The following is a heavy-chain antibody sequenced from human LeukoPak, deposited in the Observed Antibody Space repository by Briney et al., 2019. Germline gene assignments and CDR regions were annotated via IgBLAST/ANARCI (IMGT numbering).Heavy chain of an antibody. CDR1: GYTFTSYG. V-gene: IGHV1-18*01. CDR3: ARGHYGDYPEPYNWFDP. Sequence: ASVKVSCKASGYTFTSYGISWVRQAPGPALEWMGWISAYNGNTNYAQKLQGRVTMTTDTSTSTAYMELRSLRSDDTAVYYCARGHYGDYPEPYNWFDPWGQGTLVTVSS. CDR2: ISAYNGNT. D-gene: IGHD4-17*01. J-gene: IGHJ5*02.